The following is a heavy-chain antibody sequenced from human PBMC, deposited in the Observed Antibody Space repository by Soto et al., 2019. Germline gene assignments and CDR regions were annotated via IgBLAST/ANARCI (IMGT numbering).Heavy chain of an antibody. CDR2: IYHSGST. V-gene: IGHV4-4*02. D-gene: IGHD6-19*01. CDR3: AREAGGAGTPSTFFDH. Sequence: QVQLQESGPGLVKPSGTLSLTCAVSGGSISSSNWWSWVRQPPGKGLEWIGEIYHSGSTNYNPSLKSRVNISVDKSKNQFSLKLGSVTAADKAVYYCAREAGGAGTPSTFFDHWGQGTLVTVSS. J-gene: IGHJ4*02. CDR1: GGSISSSNW.